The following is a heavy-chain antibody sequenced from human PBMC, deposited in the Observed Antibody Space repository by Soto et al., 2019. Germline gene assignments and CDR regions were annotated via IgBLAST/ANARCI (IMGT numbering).Heavy chain of an antibody. J-gene: IGHJ6*03. V-gene: IGHV4-31*03. CDR3: ARGESYYYYMDV. Sequence: SETLSLTCTVSGGSISSGGYYWSWIRQHPGKGLEWIGYIYYSGSTYYNPSLKSRVTISVDTSKNQFSLKLSSVTAADTAVYYCARGESYYYYMDVWGKGTTVTVSS. CDR1: GGSISSGGYY. CDR2: IYYSGST.